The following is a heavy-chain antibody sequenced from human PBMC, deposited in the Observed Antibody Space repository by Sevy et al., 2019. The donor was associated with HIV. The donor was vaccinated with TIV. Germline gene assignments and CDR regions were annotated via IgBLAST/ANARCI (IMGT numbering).Heavy chain of an antibody. CDR3: AKARRVVVEGGAFDI. Sequence: GGSLRLSCAASGFTFDDYAMHWVRQAPGKGLEWVSGISWNSGSIGYADSVKGRFTMSRDNAKNSLYLHMNSLRAEDTAFDYCAKARRVVVEGGAFDIWGQGTMVTVSS. CDR1: GFTFDDYA. D-gene: IGHD3-22*01. CDR2: ISWNSGSI. J-gene: IGHJ3*02. V-gene: IGHV3-9*01.